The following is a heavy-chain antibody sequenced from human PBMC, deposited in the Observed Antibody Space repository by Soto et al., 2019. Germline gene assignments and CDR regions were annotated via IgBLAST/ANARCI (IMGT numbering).Heavy chain of an antibody. CDR1: GYSFTSYW. CDR2: IYLDDSDT. D-gene: IGHD6-19*01. V-gene: IGHV5-51*01. CDR3: ARQFDTSGWYDY. J-gene: IGHJ4*02. Sequence: PGESLKISCKGSGYSFTSYWIGWVRQMPGKGLEWMGIIYLDDSDTRYSPSFQGQVTISADKPISTAYLQWSSLKTSDTAMYYCARQFDTSGWYDYWGQGTLVTV.